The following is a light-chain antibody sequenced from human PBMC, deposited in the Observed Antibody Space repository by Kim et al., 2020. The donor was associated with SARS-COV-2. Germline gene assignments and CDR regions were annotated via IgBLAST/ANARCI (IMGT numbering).Light chain of an antibody. CDR1: QSFSSC. CDR2: KTS. Sequence: DIQMTQSPSTLSASVGDRVTITCRASQSFSSCLAWYQQKPGKVPKLLIYKTSILESGVPSRFSGSGAGTEFTLTISSLRPDDFATYYCQQYNTLPPTLGQGTPLESK. J-gene: IGKJ5*01. V-gene: IGKV1-5*03. CDR3: QQYNTLPPT.